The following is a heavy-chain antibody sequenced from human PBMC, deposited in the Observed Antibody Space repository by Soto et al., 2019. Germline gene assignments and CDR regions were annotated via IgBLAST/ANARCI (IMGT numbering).Heavy chain of an antibody. Sequence: VASVRVCCKASGYTFTGHYIHWVRQAPEQGPEWMGEIGPESGATRYAQKFQGRVTMSRDTSITTVYMELKNLSPDDTAVYYCGRGRSGQIAVFYWGQGTTVTVSS. J-gene: IGHJ4*02. CDR2: IGPESGAT. V-gene: IGHV1-2*02. CDR3: GRGRSGQIAVFY. CDR1: GYTFTGHY. D-gene: IGHD1-26*01.